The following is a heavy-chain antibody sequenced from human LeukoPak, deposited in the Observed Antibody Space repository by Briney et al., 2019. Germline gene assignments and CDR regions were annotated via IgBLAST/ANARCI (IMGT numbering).Heavy chain of an antibody. D-gene: IGHD6-6*01. CDR3: AKGPVRSSPYYFDY. CDR1: VFTFSNYA. CDR2: IIGSGGTT. Sequence: GESLRLSCEASVFTFSNYAMTWVSQAPGKGLEWVSTIIGSGGTTFYADSVKGRFTISRDNSKNTLYLQLNSLRAEDTAVYYCAKGPVRSSPYYFDYWGQGTLVTVSS. V-gene: IGHV3-23*01. J-gene: IGHJ4*02.